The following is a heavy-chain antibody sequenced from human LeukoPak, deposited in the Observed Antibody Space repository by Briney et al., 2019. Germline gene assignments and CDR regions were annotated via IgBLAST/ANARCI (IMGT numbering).Heavy chain of an antibody. V-gene: IGHV1-8*03. CDR3: ARVPAAYMRYYYYYMDV. Sequence: ASVKVSCKTSGYAFTRYDITWVRQVAGQRPEWMGWTNTESGDTKYSQKFLGRLTITRDTSTTTAYMELSRLRSEDTAVYYCARVPAAYMRYYYYYMDVWGRGTTVTVSS. D-gene: IGHD2-2*01. J-gene: IGHJ6*03. CDR2: TNTESGDT. CDR1: GYAFTRYD.